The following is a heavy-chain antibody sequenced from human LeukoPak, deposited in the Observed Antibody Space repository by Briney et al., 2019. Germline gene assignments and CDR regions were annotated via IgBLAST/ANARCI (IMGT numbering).Heavy chain of an antibody. D-gene: IGHD2-15*01. J-gene: IGHJ4*02. V-gene: IGHV4-39*01. Sequence: SETLSLTCTVSGGSISSSSYYWGWIRQPPGKGLEWIVSIHYSGNTYYNPSLKSRVTISVDTSKNQFSLKLSSVTAADTAVYYCARHERWDCSGGSCYFHYFDYWGQGTLVTVSS. CDR2: IHYSGNT. CDR1: GGSISSSSYY. CDR3: ARHERWDCSGGSCYFHYFDY.